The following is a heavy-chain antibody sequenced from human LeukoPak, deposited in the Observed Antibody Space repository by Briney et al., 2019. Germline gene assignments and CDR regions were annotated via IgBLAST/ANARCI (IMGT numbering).Heavy chain of an antibody. CDR1: GFTFSSYA. J-gene: IGHJ4*02. CDR2: ISGSGGST. V-gene: IGHV3-23*01. D-gene: IGHD3-10*01. Sequence: GGSLRLSCAASGFTFSSYAMSWVRQAPGKGLEWVSAISGSGGSTYYADSVKGRFSISRDNSKNTLYLQMNSLRAEDTAVYYCAKGGFRAIIRYYFDYWGQGTLVTVSS. CDR3: AKGGFRAIIRYYFDY.